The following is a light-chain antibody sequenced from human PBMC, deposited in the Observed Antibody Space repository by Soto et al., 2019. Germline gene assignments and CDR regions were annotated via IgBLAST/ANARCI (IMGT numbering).Light chain of an antibody. Sequence: QSVLTQPPSMSAAPGQKVPISCSGSSSNIGDNFVSWYQHLPGTAPKLLIFDNSQRPSEIPDRFFGSKSGTIATLAITGPQTGDEAVYYCATWDSKLSVVVFGGGTKLTVL. CDR1: SSNIGDNF. J-gene: IGLJ2*01. CDR3: ATWDSKLSVVV. V-gene: IGLV1-51*01. CDR2: DNS.